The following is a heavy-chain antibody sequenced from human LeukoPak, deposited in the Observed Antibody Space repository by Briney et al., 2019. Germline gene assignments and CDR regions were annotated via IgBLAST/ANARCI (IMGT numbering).Heavy chain of an antibody. Sequence: PSETLPLTCTVSGGSISTSDYNWGCIRQPPGKGLEWIGSINYSGNTYYNPSLKSRVTISVDTSKNQFSLKLSSVTAADTAVYYCARTGMVGAADYWGQGTLVTVSS. J-gene: IGHJ4*02. CDR3: ARTGMVGAADY. CDR2: INYSGNT. D-gene: IGHD2-15*01. V-gene: IGHV4-39*01. CDR1: GGSISTSDYN.